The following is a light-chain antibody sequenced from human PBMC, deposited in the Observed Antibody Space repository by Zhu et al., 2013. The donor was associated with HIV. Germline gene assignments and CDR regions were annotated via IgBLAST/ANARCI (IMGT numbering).Light chain of an antibody. CDR3: QNYKSAPQLT. V-gene: IGKV1-27*01. CDR2: AAS. Sequence: DIQMTQSPSSLSASVGDTVTITCRASQGISNYLAWYQEKPGKVPKLLIYAASTLQSGVPSRFSGSGSGTDFTLTISSLQPEDVATYYCQNYKSAPQLTFGVGTKVEI. CDR1: QGISNY. J-gene: IGKJ4*01.